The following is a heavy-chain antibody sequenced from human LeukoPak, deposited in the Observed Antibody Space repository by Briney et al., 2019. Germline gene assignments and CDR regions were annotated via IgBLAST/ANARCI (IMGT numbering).Heavy chain of an antibody. V-gene: IGHV3-74*01. D-gene: IGHD1-26*01. CDR2: INTDGSSP. Sequence: GGSLRLSCAASGFTFSSYWMHWVRQAPGKGLVWVSRINTDGSSPTYVDSVKGRFTISRDNAKNTLYLQINSLRAEDTAVYYCARDRIVGATDYWGQGTLVTVSS. J-gene: IGHJ4*02. CDR1: GFTFSSYW. CDR3: ARDRIVGATDY.